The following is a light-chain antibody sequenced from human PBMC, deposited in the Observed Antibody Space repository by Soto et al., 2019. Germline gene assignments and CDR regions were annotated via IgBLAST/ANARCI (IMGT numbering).Light chain of an antibody. Sequence: QSALTQPRSVSGSPGQSVTISCTGTSSDVGGYNYVSWYQQHPGKAPKLMIYDVSKRPSGVPDRFSGSKSGNTAALTISGLQAEDDADYYCCSYAGSYTVVLFGGGTQLTVL. V-gene: IGLV2-11*01. CDR1: SSDVGGYNY. CDR3: CSYAGSYTVVL. J-gene: IGLJ2*01. CDR2: DVS.